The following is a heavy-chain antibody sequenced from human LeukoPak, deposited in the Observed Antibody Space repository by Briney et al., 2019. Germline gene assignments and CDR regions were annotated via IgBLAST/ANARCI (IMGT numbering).Heavy chain of an antibody. V-gene: IGHV1-46*01. D-gene: IGHD2-21*02. CDR3: ARGGHIVVVTAPEKMDV. CDR1: GYTFTSYY. J-gene: IGHJ6*04. Sequence: GASVKVSCKTSGYTFTSYYMHCVRQAPGQGLEWMGIINPSGGSTSYAQKFQGRVTMTRDTSTSKVYMELSSLRYEDTAVYYCARGGHIVVVTAPEKMDVWGKGTTVTISS. CDR2: INPSGGST.